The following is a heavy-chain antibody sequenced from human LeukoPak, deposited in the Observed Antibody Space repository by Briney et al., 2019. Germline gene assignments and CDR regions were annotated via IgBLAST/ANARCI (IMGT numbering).Heavy chain of an antibody. V-gene: IGHV3-49*04. J-gene: IGHJ4*02. CDR1: GFTFGDHA. D-gene: IGHD6-6*01. Sequence: GGSLRVSCTASGFTFGDHAMSCVRQAPGKGLEWVGFIRSKAYGGITEYAASVKGRFTISRDDSKSIAYLQMNSLKTEDTAVYYCTRDSGLEYSSSWVHYWGQGTLVTVSS. CDR3: TRDSGLEYSSSWVHY. CDR2: IRSKAYGGIT.